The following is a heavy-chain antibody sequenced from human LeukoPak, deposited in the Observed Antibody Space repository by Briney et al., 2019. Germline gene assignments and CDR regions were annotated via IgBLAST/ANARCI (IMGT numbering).Heavy chain of an antibody. Sequence: SQTLSLTCAISGDSVSSKSASWNWIRQSPSRGLEWLRRTYSRSKWFNDYALSVKSRISVNPDTSKNQFSLHLSSVTPDDTAVYYCARGTGSLDYWGQGTLVTVSS. D-gene: IGHD1-26*01. V-gene: IGHV6-1*01. CDR2: TYSRSKWFN. J-gene: IGHJ4*02. CDR1: GDSVSSKSAS. CDR3: ARGTGSLDY.